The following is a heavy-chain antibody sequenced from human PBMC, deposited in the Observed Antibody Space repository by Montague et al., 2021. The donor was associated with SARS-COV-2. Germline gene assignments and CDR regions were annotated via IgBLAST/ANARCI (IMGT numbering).Heavy chain of an antibody. CDR2: VRYTGTT. Sequence: SETLSLTCTVSGGSITVSRYDWGWIRQPPGKGLEWIGSVRYTGTTSYNESLKGRLTISVDTSENQFSLRMTSVTASDTAVYYCARHRANAGSFDIWGHGTLVTVSS. J-gene: IGHJ3*02. CDR3: ARHRANAGSFDI. CDR1: GGSITVSRYD. D-gene: IGHD1-1*01. V-gene: IGHV4-39*01.